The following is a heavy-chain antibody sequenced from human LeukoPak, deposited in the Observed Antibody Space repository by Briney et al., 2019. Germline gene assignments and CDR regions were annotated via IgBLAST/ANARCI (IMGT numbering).Heavy chain of an antibody. CDR1: GFTFSSYA. CDR3: ARGKAYCSSTSCYVWFRNYYYYYGMDV. Sequence: GGSLRLSCAASGFTFSSYAMHWVRQAPGKGLEWVAVISYDGSNKYYADSVKGRFTISRDNSKNTLYLQMNSLRAEDTAVYYCARGKAYCSSTSCYVWFRNYYYYYGMDVWGQGTTVTVSS. CDR2: ISYDGSNK. J-gene: IGHJ6*02. D-gene: IGHD2-2*01. V-gene: IGHV3-30*04.